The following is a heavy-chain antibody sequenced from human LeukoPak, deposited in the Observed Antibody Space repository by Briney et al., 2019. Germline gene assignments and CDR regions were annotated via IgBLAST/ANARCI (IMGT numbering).Heavy chain of an antibody. D-gene: IGHD5-18*01. V-gene: IGHV4-31*03. Sequence: SQTLSLTCTVSGGSISSGGYYWSWIRQHPGKGLEWIGYIYYSGSTYYDPSLKSRVTISVDTSKNQFSLKLSSVTAADTAVYYCARGDTAMPSSYWGQGTLVTVSS. CDR3: ARGDTAMPSSY. J-gene: IGHJ4*02. CDR1: GGSISSGGYY. CDR2: IYYSGST.